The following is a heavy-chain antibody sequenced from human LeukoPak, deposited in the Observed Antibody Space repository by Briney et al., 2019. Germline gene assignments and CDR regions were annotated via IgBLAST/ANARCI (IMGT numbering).Heavy chain of an antibody. Sequence: SETLPLTCTVSGGSISSYYWSWIRQPPGKGLEWIGYIYTSGSTNYNPSLKSRVTISVDTSKNQFSLKLSSVTASDTAVYYCAKMTTAYYYYYYMDVWGKGTTVTVSS. D-gene: IGHD4-11*01. CDR3: AKMTTAYYYYYYMDV. V-gene: IGHV4-4*09. J-gene: IGHJ6*03. CDR2: IYTSGST. CDR1: GGSISSYY.